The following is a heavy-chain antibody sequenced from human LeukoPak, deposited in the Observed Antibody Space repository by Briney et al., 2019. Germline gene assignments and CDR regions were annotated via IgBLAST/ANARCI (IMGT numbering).Heavy chain of an antibody. CDR3: AREGAVGVSTLDDAFDI. CDR2: IYSSGST. Sequence: SETLSLTCTVSSGSINSYYWNWIRQPPGKGLEWTGRIYSSGSTNYSPSLKSRVTISVDTSKNQFSLKLSSVTAADTAVYYCAREGAVGVSTLDDAFDIWGQGTMVTVSS. J-gene: IGHJ3*02. V-gene: IGHV4-59*01. D-gene: IGHD1-26*01. CDR1: SGSINSYY.